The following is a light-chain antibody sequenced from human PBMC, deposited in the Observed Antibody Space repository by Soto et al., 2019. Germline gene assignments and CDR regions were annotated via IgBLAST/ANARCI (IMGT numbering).Light chain of an antibody. CDR3: QQYGTSPRT. J-gene: IGKJ1*01. V-gene: IGKV3-20*01. Sequence: VLTQSPGTLSLTPGERATLSCRASQTVSSAYLAWFQQKPGQAPRLLIYGSSSRATGIPDRFSGSGSGTDFTLTISRLEPEDFAVYYCQQYGTSPRTFGQGTKVDIK. CDR1: QTVSSAY. CDR2: GSS.